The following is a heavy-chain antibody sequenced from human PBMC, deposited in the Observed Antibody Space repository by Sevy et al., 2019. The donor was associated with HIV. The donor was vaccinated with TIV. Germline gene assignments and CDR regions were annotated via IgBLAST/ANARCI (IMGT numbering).Heavy chain of an antibody. CDR3: VMYPMVQGVREGDYYYGMDV. Sequence: GESLKISCKGSGYSFTSYWISWVRQMPGKGLEWMGRIDPSDSYTNYSPSFQGHVTISADKSISTAYLQWSSLKASDTAMYYCVMYPMVQGVREGDYYYGMDVWGQGTTVTVSS. J-gene: IGHJ6*02. D-gene: IGHD3-10*01. CDR2: IDPSDSYT. V-gene: IGHV5-10-1*01. CDR1: GYSFTSYW.